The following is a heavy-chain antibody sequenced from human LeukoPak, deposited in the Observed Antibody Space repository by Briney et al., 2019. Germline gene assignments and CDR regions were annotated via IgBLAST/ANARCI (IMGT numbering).Heavy chain of an antibody. V-gene: IGHV4-39*01. D-gene: IGHD3-16*01. Sequence: SETLSLTCSVSGGSISRSGFYWAWLRQPPGKGLEWIGSIYYTGSTHYNSSLMSRVTMSVDTSKNQFSLKLSSVTAADAAVYYCASSLGGFQHWGQGTLVTVSS. CDR3: ASSLGGFQH. CDR2: IYYTGST. CDR1: GGSISRSGFY. J-gene: IGHJ1*01.